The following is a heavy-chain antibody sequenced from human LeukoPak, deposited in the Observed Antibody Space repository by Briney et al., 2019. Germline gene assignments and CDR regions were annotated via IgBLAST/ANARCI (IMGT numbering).Heavy chain of an antibody. CDR2: ISGSGGST. J-gene: IGHJ4*02. D-gene: IGHD6-19*01. CDR1: GFTFSSYA. V-gene: IGHV3-23*01. CDR3: XXXXVSYSSGWSTFDY. Sequence: GGSLRLSCAASGFTFSSYAMSWVRQTPGKGLEWVSGISGSGGSTYYADSVKGRLTISRDNSKNTLYLQMNSLRAEDTAIYYXXXXXVSYSSGWSTFDYWGQGTLVTVSS.